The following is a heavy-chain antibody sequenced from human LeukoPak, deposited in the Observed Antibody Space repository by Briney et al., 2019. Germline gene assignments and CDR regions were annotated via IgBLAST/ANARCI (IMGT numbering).Heavy chain of an antibody. V-gene: IGHV3-7*01. D-gene: IGHD6-13*01. CDR2: IKHDGSAQ. CDR3: ARFIASPGPDAFDI. CDR1: GFTFSSYT. J-gene: IGHJ3*02. Sequence: GGSLRLSCAASGFTFSSYTMNWVRQAPGKGLEWVANIKHDGSAQNYVDSVKGRFTISRDNAGHSLFLQMNSLRADETAVYFCARFIASPGPDAFDIWGQGTLVTVSS.